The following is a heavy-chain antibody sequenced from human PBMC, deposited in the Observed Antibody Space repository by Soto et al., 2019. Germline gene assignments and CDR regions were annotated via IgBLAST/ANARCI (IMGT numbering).Heavy chain of an antibody. J-gene: IGHJ5*02. D-gene: IGHD3-9*01. CDR1: GFTFSDYY. V-gene: IGHV3-11*01. CDR3: ARVIRYFDLAGWFDP. CDR2: ISSSGSTI. Sequence: PGGSLRLSCAASGFTFSDYYMSWIRQAPGKGLEWVSYISSSGSTIYYADSVKGRFTISRDNAKNSLYLQMNSLRAEDTAVYYCARVIRYFDLAGWFDPWGQGTLVTVSS.